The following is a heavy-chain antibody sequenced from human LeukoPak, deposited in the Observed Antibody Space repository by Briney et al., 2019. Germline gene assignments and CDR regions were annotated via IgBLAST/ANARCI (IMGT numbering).Heavy chain of an antibody. Sequence: GGSLRLSCAASGFTFSNYWMTWVRQAPGKGLEWVANIRKDEIEKSYADSVKGRFIISRDNAKNSLYLQMNSLRAGDTAVYYCARDGDYSTYDLFDYWGQGTLVTVSS. CDR1: GFTFSNYW. D-gene: IGHD4-11*01. CDR3: ARDGDYSTYDLFDY. J-gene: IGHJ4*02. V-gene: IGHV3-7*05. CDR2: IRKDEIEK.